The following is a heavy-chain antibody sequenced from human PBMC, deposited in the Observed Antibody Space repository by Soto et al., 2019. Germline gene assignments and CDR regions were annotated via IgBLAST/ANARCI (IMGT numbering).Heavy chain of an antibody. J-gene: IGHJ4*02. CDR1: GGSISGDY. V-gene: IGHV4-59*13. CDR2: THHSETA. CDR3: ARCSITPAWYYFDY. Sequence: SETLSLTCTVSGGSISGDYWSWVRQPPGKGLEWIGFTHHSETAYYNPSLKSRLTLSVDTSKNQFSLKLSSVTAADTAVYYCARCSITPAWYYFDYWGQGTLVTVSS. D-gene: IGHD2-2*01.